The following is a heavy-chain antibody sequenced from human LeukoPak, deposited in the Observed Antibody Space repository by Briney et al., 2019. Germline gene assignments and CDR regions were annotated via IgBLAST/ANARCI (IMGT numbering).Heavy chain of an antibody. CDR2: INPTGKVI. J-gene: IGHJ4*02. Sequence: GGSLRLSCAASGFTFSAYSLTWVRLAPGKGLEWVSSINPTGKVIYYADSVKGRFTISRDNSKNTLYLQMNSLRAEDTAVYYCAREGGYSSSEGGCGYWGQGTLVTVSS. D-gene: IGHD6-6*01. CDR3: AREGGYSSSEGGCGY. CDR1: GFTFSAYS. V-gene: IGHV3-21*01.